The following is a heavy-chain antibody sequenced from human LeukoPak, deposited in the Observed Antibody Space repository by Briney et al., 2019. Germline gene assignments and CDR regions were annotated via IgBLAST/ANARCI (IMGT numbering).Heavy chain of an antibody. CDR3: ARDIDTSGWYGPSWFDP. V-gene: IGHV4-38-2*02. D-gene: IGHD6-19*01. CDR1: GYSISSGYY. CDR2: MNQSGTT. J-gene: IGHJ5*02. Sequence: PSETLSLTCTVSGYSISSGYYWGWIRQPPGRGLEWIGSMNQSGTTYYNPSLKSRVTMSVDTSKNQFSLKLTSLTAADTAVYYRARDIDTSGWYGPSWFDPWGQGALVTVSS.